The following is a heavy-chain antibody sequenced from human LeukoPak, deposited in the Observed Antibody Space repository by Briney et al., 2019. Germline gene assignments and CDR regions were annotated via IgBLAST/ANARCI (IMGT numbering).Heavy chain of an antibody. CDR3: ASSAPGGSWYTLPDY. Sequence: GGSLRLSCAASGFTFSSYEMNWVRQAPGKGLEWVSYISSSGSTIYYADSVKGRFTISRDNAKNSLYLQMNSLRAEDTAVYYCASSAPGGSWYTLPDYWGQGTLATVSS. CDR1: GFTFSSYE. CDR2: ISSSGSTI. V-gene: IGHV3-48*03. J-gene: IGHJ4*02. D-gene: IGHD6-13*01.